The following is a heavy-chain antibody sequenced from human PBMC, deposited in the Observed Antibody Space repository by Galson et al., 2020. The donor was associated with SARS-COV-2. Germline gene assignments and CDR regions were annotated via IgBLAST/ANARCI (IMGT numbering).Heavy chain of an antibody. J-gene: IGHJ6*03. Sequence: SETLSLTCSVFGYPITGGYYWGWIRQPPGKGLEWIASIDHSGSTFYNPSLKSRVTMSVDTPNNQFSLRLISVTAADTAVYYCARNGHRITTFGVVIDYMDVWGKGITVTVFS. D-gene: IGHD3-3*01. V-gene: IGHV4-38-2*02. CDR2: IDHSGST. CDR3: ARNGHRITTFGVVIDYMDV. CDR1: GYPITGGYY.